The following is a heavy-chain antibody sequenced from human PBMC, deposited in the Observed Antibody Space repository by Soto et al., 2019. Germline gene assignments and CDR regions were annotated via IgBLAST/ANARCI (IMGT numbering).Heavy chain of an antibody. CDR3: AKLDEGGLQYAYYAMDV. CDR2: ISYDGSNK. V-gene: IGHV3-30*18. CDR1: RFTFSNYG. Sequence: PGGALRLSCVASRFTFSNYGMHWVRQAPGKGLEWVAVISYDGSNKYYADSVKGRFTISRDNSKNTLYLQMTSLRTEDTALYYCAKLDEGGLQYAYYAMDVWGQGTTVTVSS. D-gene: IGHD2-15*01. J-gene: IGHJ6*02.